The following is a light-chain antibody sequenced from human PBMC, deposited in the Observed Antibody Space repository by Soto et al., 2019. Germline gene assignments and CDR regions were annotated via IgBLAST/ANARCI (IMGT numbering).Light chain of an antibody. CDR1: QSVTSN. CDR2: GAS. V-gene: IGKV3-15*01. J-gene: IGKJ1*01. Sequence: EIVTTQSPATLSVSPGARATLSCRASQSVTSNLAWYQQKPGQAPRLLIYGASPRATGIPARFSGSGSGTEFSLTISSLQSEDFAVYYCQQYNNWPWTFGQGTKLDIK. CDR3: QQYNNWPWT.